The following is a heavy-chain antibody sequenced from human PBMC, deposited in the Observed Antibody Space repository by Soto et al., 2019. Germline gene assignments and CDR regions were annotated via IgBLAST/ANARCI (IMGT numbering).Heavy chain of an antibody. CDR2: IIPIFGTA. Sequence: QVQLVQSGAEVKKPGSSVKVSCKASGGTFSSYAISWVRQAPGQGLEWMGGIIPIFGTANYAQKFQGRVTITADDSTSTAYMELSSLRSEDTAVYYCARGSQQWLDPITYYYGMDVWGQGTTVTVSS. J-gene: IGHJ6*02. CDR3: ARGSQQWLDPITYYYGMDV. V-gene: IGHV1-69*01. D-gene: IGHD6-19*01. CDR1: GGTFSSYA.